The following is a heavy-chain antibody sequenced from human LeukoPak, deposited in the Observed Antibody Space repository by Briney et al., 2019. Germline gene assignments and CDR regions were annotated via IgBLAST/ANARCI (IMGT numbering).Heavy chain of an antibody. Sequence: SETLSLTCTVSGYSISSGYYWGWIRQPPGKGLEWIGSIYHSGSTYYNPSLKSRVTISVDTSKKQLSLKLNSVTAADTAVYYCAREKIGYYDSSGRGWFDPWGQGTLVTVSS. CDR3: AREKIGYYDSSGRGWFDP. J-gene: IGHJ5*02. V-gene: IGHV4-38-2*02. CDR1: GYSISSGYY. D-gene: IGHD3-22*01. CDR2: IYHSGST.